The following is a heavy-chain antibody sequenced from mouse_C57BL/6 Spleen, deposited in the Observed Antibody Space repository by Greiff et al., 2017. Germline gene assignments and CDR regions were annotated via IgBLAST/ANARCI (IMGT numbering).Heavy chain of an antibody. D-gene: IGHD2-4*01. CDR1: GYTFTSYW. CDR3: ARSSYDYEAWFAY. Sequence: VQLQQPGAELVKPGASVKLSCKASGYTFTSYWMQWVKQRPGQGLEWIGEIDPSDSYTNYNQKFKGKATLTVDTSSRTAYMQLSSLTSEDSAVYYCARSSYDYEAWFAYWGQGTLVTVSA. CDR2: IDPSDSYT. J-gene: IGHJ3*01. V-gene: IGHV1-50*01.